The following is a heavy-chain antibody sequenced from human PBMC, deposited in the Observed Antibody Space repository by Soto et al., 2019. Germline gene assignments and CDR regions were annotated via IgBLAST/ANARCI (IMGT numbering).Heavy chain of an antibody. CDR2: IYYSGST. J-gene: IGHJ6*02. Sequence: PSETLSLTCTVSGGSISSYYWSWIRQPPGKGLEWIGYIYYSGSTNYNPSLKSRVTISVDTSKNQFSLKLSSVTAADTAVYYCARRPTVAGTWAYYYYGMDVWGQGTTVTVSS. D-gene: IGHD6-19*01. CDR3: ARRPTVAGTWAYYYYGMDV. CDR1: GGSISSYY. V-gene: IGHV4-59*08.